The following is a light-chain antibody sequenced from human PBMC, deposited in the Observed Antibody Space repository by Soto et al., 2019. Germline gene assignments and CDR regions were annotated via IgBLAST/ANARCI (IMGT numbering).Light chain of an antibody. CDR1: QNANSY. CDR2: DAS. CDR3: QQRSSWPPIT. J-gene: IGKJ5*01. Sequence: EIVLTQSPATLSLSPGDRATLSCRASQNANSYLAWYQQKPGRAPRLLIYDASNRATGIPTRFSGSGSGTDFALTISSLEPEDFAVYYCQQRSSWPPITFGQGTRLEI. V-gene: IGKV3-11*01.